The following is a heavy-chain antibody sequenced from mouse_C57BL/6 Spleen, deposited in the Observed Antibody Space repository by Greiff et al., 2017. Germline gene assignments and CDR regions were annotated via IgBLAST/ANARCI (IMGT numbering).Heavy chain of an antibody. V-gene: IGHV2-6*01. D-gene: IGHD4-1*01. CDR1: GFSLTSYG. CDR2: IWGVGST. Sequence: VKLVESGPGLVAPSQSLSITCTVSGFSLTSYGVDWVRQSPGKGLEWLGVIWGVGSTNYNSALKSRLSISKDNSKSQVFLKMNSLQTDDTAMYDCARNWDGGNFDVWGTGTTVTVSS. CDR3: ARNWDGGNFDV. J-gene: IGHJ1*03.